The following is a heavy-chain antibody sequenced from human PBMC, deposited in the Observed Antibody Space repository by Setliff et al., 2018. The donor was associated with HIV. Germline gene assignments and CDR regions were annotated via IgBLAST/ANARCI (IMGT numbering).Heavy chain of an antibody. CDR2: INHSGST. J-gene: IGHJ5*02. CDR1: GGSLSGYH. V-gene: IGHV4-34*01. Sequence: KPSETLSLTCAVYGGSLSGYHWSWIRQSPEKGLEWIGEINHSGSTNYNPSLKSRVTISVDTSKNQFSLKLNSVTAADTAVYYCARHAVPHYYDSSGPSWGPGTLVTVSS. CDR3: ARHAVPHYYDSSGPS. D-gene: IGHD3-22*01.